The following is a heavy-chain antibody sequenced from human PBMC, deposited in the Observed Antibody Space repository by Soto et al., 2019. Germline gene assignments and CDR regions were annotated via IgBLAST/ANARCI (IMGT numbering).Heavy chain of an antibody. V-gene: IGHV3-53*01. CDR2: IYSGGST. D-gene: IGHD3-22*01. J-gene: IGHJ4*02. CDR1: GFTVSSNY. Sequence: GGSLRLSCAASGFTVSSNYMSWVRQAPGKGLEWVSVIYSGGSTYYADSVKGRFTISRDNSKNTLYLQMNSLRAEDTAVYYCARTYYYDSSGYSHLDYWGQGTLVTVSS. CDR3: ARTYYYDSSGYSHLDY.